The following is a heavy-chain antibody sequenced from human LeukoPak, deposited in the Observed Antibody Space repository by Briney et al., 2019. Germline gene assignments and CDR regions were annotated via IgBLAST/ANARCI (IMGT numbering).Heavy chain of an antibody. Sequence: GGSLRLSCTGSGFTFGHYAMAWIRQAPGKGLEWVSYISSSGSTIYYADSVKGRFTISRDNAKNSLYLQMNSLRAEDTAVYYCARDLVYYYDSSGYSDYWGQGTLVTVSS. CDR2: ISSSGSTI. V-gene: IGHV3-11*01. J-gene: IGHJ4*02. CDR1: GFTFGHYA. CDR3: ARDLVYYYDSSGYSDY. D-gene: IGHD3-22*01.